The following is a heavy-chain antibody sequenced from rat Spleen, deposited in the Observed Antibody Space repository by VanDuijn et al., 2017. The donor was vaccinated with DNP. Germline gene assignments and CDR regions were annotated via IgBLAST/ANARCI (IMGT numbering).Heavy chain of an antibody. D-gene: IGHD1-2*01. J-gene: IGHJ1*01. CDR1: GFTFSDYF. CDR3: ARAKYSSHYWYFDF. V-gene: IGHV5-25*01. CDR2: IISSGGST. Sequence: EVQLVESGGGLVQPGRSMKLSCAASGFTFSDYFMAWVRQGPTKGLEWVAAIISSGGSTYYPNSVKGRFTISSDNAKNTLYLQMNSLRSEDTATYYCARAKYSSHYWYFDFWGPGTMVTVSS.